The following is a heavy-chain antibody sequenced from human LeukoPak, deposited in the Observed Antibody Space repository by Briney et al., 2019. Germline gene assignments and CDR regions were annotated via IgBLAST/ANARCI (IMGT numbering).Heavy chain of an antibody. CDR1: GYTLTELS. Sequence: GASVKVSCKVSGYTLTELSMHWVRQAPGKGLEWMGGFDPEDGETIYAQKFQGRVTMTEDTSTDTAYMELSSLRSEDTAVYYCVTVGYSYGHAGVYFDYWGQGTLVTVSS. J-gene: IGHJ4*02. CDR2: FDPEDGET. V-gene: IGHV1-24*01. CDR3: VTVGYSYGHAGVYFDY. D-gene: IGHD5-18*01.